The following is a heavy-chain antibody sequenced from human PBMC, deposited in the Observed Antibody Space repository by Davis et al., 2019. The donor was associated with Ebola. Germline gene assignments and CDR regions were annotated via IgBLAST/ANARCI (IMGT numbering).Heavy chain of an antibody. D-gene: IGHD6-13*01. V-gene: IGHV3-53*01. CDR1: GFIVSDKY. CDR2: IYRDGRT. J-gene: IGHJ5*02. CDR3: ARGPYSSSPVQEGEWFDP. Sequence: GGSLRLSCAASGFIVSDKYMSWVRQAPGKGLEWVSVIYRDGRTYYADSVKGRFTISRDNSKNTVYLQTNSLRAEDTAVYYCARGPYSSSPVQEGEWFDPWGQGTLVTVSS.